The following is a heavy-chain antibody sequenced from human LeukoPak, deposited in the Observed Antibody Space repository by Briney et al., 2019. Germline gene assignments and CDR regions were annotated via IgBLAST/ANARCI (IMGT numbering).Heavy chain of an antibody. J-gene: IGHJ4*02. D-gene: IGHD1-7*01. V-gene: IGHV1-2*02. CDR2: INPNSGGT. Sequence: ASVKVSCKASGYTFTGYYMNWVRQAPGQGLEWMGWINPNSGGTNYAQKFQGRVTMTRDTSISTAYMELSRLRSDDTAVYYCARAAEYNWNYFGDYWGQGTLVTVSS. CDR3: ARAAEYNWNYFGDY. CDR1: GYTFTGYY.